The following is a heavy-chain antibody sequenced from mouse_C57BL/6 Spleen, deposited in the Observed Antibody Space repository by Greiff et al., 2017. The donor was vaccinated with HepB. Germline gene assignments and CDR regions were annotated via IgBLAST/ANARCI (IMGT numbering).Heavy chain of an antibody. Sequence: QVQLKESGAELVKPGASVKLSCKASGYTFTEYTIHWVKQRSGQGLEWIGWFYPGSGSIKYNEKFKDKATLTADKSSSTVYMELSRLTSEDSAVYFCARHEYYYGSSYGYFDVWGTGTTVTVSS. CDR2: FYPGSGSI. CDR3: ARHEYYYGSSYGYFDV. J-gene: IGHJ1*03. D-gene: IGHD1-1*01. V-gene: IGHV1-62-2*01. CDR1: GYTFTEYT.